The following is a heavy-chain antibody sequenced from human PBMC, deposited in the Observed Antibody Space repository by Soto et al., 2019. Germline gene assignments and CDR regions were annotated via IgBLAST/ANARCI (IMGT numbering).Heavy chain of an antibody. V-gene: IGHV1-69*04. CDR3: ARDLAVAGIWKTWGPDY. CDR1: GGTFSSYT. Sequence: GASVKVSCKASGGTFSSYTISWVRQAPGQGLEWMGRIIPILGIANYAQKFQGRVTITADESTSTVYMELSSLRSEDTAVYYCARDLAVAGIWKTWGPDYWGQGTLVTVSS. J-gene: IGHJ4*02. CDR2: IIPILGIA. D-gene: IGHD6-19*01.